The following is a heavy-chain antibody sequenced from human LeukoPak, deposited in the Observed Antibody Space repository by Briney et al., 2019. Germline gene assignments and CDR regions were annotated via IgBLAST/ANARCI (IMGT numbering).Heavy chain of an antibody. D-gene: IGHD6-19*01. Sequence: SETLSLTCAVYGGSFSGYYWSWIRQPPGKGLEWIGEINHSGSTNYNPSLKSRVTISVDTSKNQFSLKLSSVTAADTVVYYCARGGSSGWYKWFDPWGQGTLVTVSS. V-gene: IGHV4-34*01. J-gene: IGHJ5*02. CDR3: ARGGSSGWYKWFDP. CDR2: INHSGST. CDR1: GGSFSGYY.